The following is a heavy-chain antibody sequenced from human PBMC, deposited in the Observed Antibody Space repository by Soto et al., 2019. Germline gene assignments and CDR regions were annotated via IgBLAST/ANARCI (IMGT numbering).Heavy chain of an antibody. D-gene: IGHD4-17*01. Sequence: QLQLLESGPGLVKPSETLSLTCTVSGGSISSSSYYWGWIRQPPGKGLEWIGSIYYSGSTYYNPSLKRRVTISVDTSKNQFSLKLSSVTAADTAVYYCARHPSVGDPLYFDYWGRGTLVTVSS. V-gene: IGHV4-39*01. CDR2: IYYSGST. CDR1: GGSISSSSYY. CDR3: ARHPSVGDPLYFDY. J-gene: IGHJ4*02.